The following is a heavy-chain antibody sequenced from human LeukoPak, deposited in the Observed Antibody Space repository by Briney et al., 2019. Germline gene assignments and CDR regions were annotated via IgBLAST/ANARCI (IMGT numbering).Heavy chain of an antibody. CDR2: IDSSGGYM. J-gene: IGHJ5*02. V-gene: IGHV3-23*01. CDR1: GFTFNTYS. Sequence: GGSLRLSCEASGFTFNTYSMNWARQAPGKGLEWVSSIDSSGGYMFYADSVKGRFTISRDNSKNTLYLQMNSLRADDTAVYYCAKGGLVHRFDPWGQGTLVTVSS. CDR3: AKGGLVHRFDP.